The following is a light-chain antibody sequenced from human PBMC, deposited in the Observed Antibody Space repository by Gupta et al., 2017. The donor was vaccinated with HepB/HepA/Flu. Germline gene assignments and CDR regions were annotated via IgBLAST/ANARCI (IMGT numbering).Light chain of an antibody. Sequence: EIVMTQSTATLSVSPGERATLFCRASQSVSNLAWYQQEPGQAPRLLIYGASTRATGIPARFSGSGSGTEFTLTISSLQSEDFAVYYCQQYDKWPSWTFGQGTKVEIK. CDR2: GAS. J-gene: IGKJ1*01. CDR3: QQYDKWPSWT. CDR1: QSVSN. V-gene: IGKV3-15*01.